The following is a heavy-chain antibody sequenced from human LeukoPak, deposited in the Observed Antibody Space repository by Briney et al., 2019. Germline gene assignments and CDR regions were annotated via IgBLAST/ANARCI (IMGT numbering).Heavy chain of an antibody. CDR3: ARLRVRGYGYGPWEGPTWLDY. CDR2: INPSGSS. J-gene: IGHJ4*02. D-gene: IGHD5-18*01. Sequence: SETLSLTCAVYGGSFSGYYWSWIRQPPGKGLEWIGEINPSGSSYYNPSLKSRVTISVDTSKNQFSLKLSSVTAADTAVYYCARLRVRGYGYGPWEGPTWLDYWGQGTLVTVSS. CDR1: GGSFSGYY. V-gene: IGHV4-34*01.